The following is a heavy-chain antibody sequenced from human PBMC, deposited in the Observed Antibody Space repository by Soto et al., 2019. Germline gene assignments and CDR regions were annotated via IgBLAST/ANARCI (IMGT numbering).Heavy chain of an antibody. J-gene: IGHJ4*02. V-gene: IGHV3-23*01. CDR2: ISGSGGST. CDR1: GFTFSSYA. Sequence: GGSLRLSCAASGFTFSSYAMSWVRQAPGKGLEWVSAISGSGGSTYYADSVKGRFTISRDNSKNTLYLQMTSLKADDTAVYYCVKGGTYSSSSNFDYWGQGTLVTVSS. D-gene: IGHD6-6*01. CDR3: VKGGTYSSSSNFDY.